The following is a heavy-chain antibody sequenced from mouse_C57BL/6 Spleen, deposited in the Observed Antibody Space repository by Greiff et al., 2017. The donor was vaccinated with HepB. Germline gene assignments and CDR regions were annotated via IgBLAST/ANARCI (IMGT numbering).Heavy chain of an antibody. D-gene: IGHD1-1*01. CDR1: GFNIKDDY. CDR2: IDPENGDT. Sequence: EVQGVESGAELVRPGASVKLSCTASGFNIKDDYMHWVKQRPEQGLEWIGWIDPENGDTEYASKFQGKATITADTSSNTAYLQLSSLTSEDTAVYYCTTFYYYGSSGFAYWGQGTLVTVSA. J-gene: IGHJ3*01. V-gene: IGHV14-4*01. CDR3: TTFYYYGSSGFAY.